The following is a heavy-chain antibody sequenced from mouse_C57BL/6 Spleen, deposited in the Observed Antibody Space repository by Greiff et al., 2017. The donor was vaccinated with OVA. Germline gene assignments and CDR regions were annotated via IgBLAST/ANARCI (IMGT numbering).Heavy chain of an antibody. D-gene: IGHD1-1*01. CDR2: INPGSGGT. J-gene: IGHJ3*01. CDR3: ARSYYGSRVPGFAY. Sequence: QVQLKESGAELVRPGTSVKVSCKASGYAFTNYLIEWVKQRPGQGLEWIGVINPGSGGTNSNEKFKGKATPTADKSSSTAYMQLSSLTSEDSAVYFCARSYYGSRVPGFAYWGQGTLVTVSA. V-gene: IGHV1-54*01. CDR1: GYAFTNYL.